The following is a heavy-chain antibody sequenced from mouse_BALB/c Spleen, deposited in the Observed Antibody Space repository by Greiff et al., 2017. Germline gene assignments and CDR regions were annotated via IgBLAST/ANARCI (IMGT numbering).Heavy chain of an antibody. J-gene: IGHJ4*01. CDR1: GYTFTSYV. CDR3: ARHYRYGLYAMDY. CDR2: INPYNDGT. V-gene: IGHV1-14*01. Sequence: VHVKQSGPELVKPGASVKMSCKASGYTFTSYVMHWVKQKPGQGLEWIGYINPYNDGTKYNEKFKGKATLTSDKSSSTAYMELSSLTSEDSAVYYCARHYRYGLYAMDYWGQGTSVTVSS. D-gene: IGHD2-14*01.